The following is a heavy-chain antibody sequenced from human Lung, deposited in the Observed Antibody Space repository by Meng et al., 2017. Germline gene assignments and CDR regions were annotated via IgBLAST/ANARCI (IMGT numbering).Heavy chain of an antibody. Sequence: SETLSLTCAGYGGSFSGYYWSWIRQPPGKGLEWIGEINHSGSTNYNPSLKSRVTISVDTSKNQFSLKLSSVTAADTAVYYCASYPPREYYFDYWGQGTLVTVSS. CDR1: GGSFSGYY. CDR3: ASYPPREYYFDY. V-gene: IGHV4-34*01. CDR2: INHSGST. J-gene: IGHJ4*02.